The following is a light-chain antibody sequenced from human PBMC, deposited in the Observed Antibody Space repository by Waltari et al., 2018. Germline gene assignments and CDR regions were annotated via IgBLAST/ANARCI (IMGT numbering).Light chain of an antibody. CDR2: DAS. CDR3: QKYDYLPT. V-gene: IGKV1-33*01. CDR1: QDISNY. Sequence: DIQMTQSPSSLSASVGDRVTITCQASQDISNYLNWYQHKPGKVPKLLIYDASNVATGVPSRFSGSGSGTDFTFSISSLQPEDIATYYCQKYDYLPTFGPGTKVNIK. J-gene: IGKJ3*01.